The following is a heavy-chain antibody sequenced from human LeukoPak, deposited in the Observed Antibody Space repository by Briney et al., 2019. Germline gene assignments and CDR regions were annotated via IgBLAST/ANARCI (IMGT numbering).Heavy chain of an antibody. Sequence: GASVKVSCKASGYTFTGYYIHWVRQAPGQGLEWMGWINPNSGGTNYAQKFQGRVTMTRETSISTAYMELSRLRSDDTAVYYCARVKNYYDSSGYLYYFDCWGQGTLVTVSS. J-gene: IGHJ4*02. D-gene: IGHD3-22*01. CDR2: INPNSGGT. V-gene: IGHV1-2*02. CDR1: GYTFTGYY. CDR3: ARVKNYYDSSGYLYYFDC.